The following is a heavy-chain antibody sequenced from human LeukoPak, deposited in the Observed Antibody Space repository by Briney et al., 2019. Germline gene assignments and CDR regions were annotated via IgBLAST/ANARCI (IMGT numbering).Heavy chain of an antibody. CDR1: GFIFSSYA. CDR3: AKSIAVAGKLVNFDY. CDR2: ISGSGTST. V-gene: IGHV3-23*01. D-gene: IGHD6-19*01. Sequence: GGSLRLSCAASGFIFSSYAMSWVRQAPGKGLEWVSGISGSGTSTYYADSVKGRFTISRDNSKNTLYLQMNSLRAEDTAVYYCAKSIAVAGKLVNFDYWGQGTLVTVSS. J-gene: IGHJ4*02.